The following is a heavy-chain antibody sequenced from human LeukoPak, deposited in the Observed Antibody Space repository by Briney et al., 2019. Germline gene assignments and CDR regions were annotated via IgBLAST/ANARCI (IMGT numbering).Heavy chain of an antibody. Sequence: PGGSLRLSCAASGFTFSSYWMSWVRQAPGKGLEWVSSISSSSTYIYYADSVKGRFTISRDNAKNALYLQMNSLRADDTAIYYCARGTYYYDSRGDQGDYWGQGTLVTVSS. D-gene: IGHD3-22*01. V-gene: IGHV3-21*01. J-gene: IGHJ4*02. CDR3: ARGTYYYDSRGDQGDY. CDR2: ISSSSTYI. CDR1: GFTFSSYW.